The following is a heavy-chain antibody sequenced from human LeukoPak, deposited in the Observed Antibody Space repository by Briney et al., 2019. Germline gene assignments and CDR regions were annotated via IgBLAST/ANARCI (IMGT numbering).Heavy chain of an antibody. CDR2: TYYSGST. CDR1: GGSVSSGSYY. CDR3: AREGLTTVTNYYYYGMDV. D-gene: IGHD4-11*01. J-gene: IGHJ6*02. Sequence: SEALSPTCTVSGGSVSSGSYYWSWIRQPPGKGLEWIGYTYYSGSTNYNPSLKSRVTISVDTSKNQFSLKLSSVTAADTAVYYCAREGLTTVTNYYYYGMDVWGQGTTVTVSS. V-gene: IGHV4-61*01.